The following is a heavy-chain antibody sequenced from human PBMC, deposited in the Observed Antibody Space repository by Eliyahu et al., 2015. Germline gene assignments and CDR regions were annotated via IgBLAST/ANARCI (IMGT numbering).Heavy chain of an antibody. CDR1: GYTFTSYY. CDR3: ARDRYSSGLGPLADY. CDR2: INPSGGST. D-gene: IGHD6-19*01. Sequence: QVQLVQSGAEVKKPGASVKVSCKASGYTFTSYYMHWGRTAPGQGLEWMGIINPSGGSTSYAQKFQGRVTMTRDTSTSTVYMELSSLRSEDTAVYYCARDRYSSGLGPLADYWGQGTLVTVSS. J-gene: IGHJ4*02. V-gene: IGHV1-46*01.